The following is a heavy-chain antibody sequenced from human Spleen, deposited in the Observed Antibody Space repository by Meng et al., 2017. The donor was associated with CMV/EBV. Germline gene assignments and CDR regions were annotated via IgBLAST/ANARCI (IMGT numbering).Heavy chain of an antibody. V-gene: IGHV1-69*10. D-gene: IGHD3-10*01. Sequence: SVKVSCKASGGTFSSYAISWVRQAPGQGLEWMGGIIPILGIANYAQKFQGRVTITADKSTSTAYMELSSLRSDDTAVYYCARDDIVPDYYGSGSYFSPDYWGQGTLVTVSS. CDR3: ARDDIVPDYYGSGSYFSPDY. CDR2: IIPILGIA. CDR1: GGTFSSYA. J-gene: IGHJ4*02.